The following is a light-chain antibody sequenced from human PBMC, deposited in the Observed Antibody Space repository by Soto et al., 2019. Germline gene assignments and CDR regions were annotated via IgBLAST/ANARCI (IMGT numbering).Light chain of an antibody. CDR2: DVN. V-gene: IGLV2-14*01. J-gene: IGLJ2*01. Sequence: QSLLTQPASVSGSPGQSITISCTGTISDIGGYNFISWYQHHPGKAPKLVIYDVNNRPSGISYRFSGSKSGNTASLTISGLQAEDEADYYCASYTRTTTLVFGGGTKVTVL. CDR3: ASYTRTTTLV. CDR1: ISDIGGYNF.